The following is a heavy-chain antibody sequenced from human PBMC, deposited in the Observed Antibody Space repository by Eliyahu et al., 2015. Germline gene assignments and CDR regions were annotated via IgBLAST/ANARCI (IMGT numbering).Heavy chain of an antibody. V-gene: IGHV4-34*01. Sequence: QAHLQQWATRPMKPSETLSLTCALLGASLTGYNWTWVRQPPGKGLQWIGEVDHLGQTKYNPFFASRVSIFLDTSRTGFSLQLSSLTPADTGIYFCARAHLLDPSPDLRKSGATWMDLWGQGARVVVS. J-gene: IGHJ4*02. CDR1: GASLTGYN. CDR2: VDHLGQT. CDR3: ARAHLLDPSPDLRKSGATWMDL. D-gene: IGHD3-10*01.